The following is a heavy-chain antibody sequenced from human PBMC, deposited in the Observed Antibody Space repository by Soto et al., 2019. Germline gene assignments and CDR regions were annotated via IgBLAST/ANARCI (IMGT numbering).Heavy chain of an antibody. CDR1: GFTFSRSA. D-gene: IGHD2-2*01. J-gene: IGHJ6*02. CDR3: ARYIPGVRYYGMDV. Sequence: GGSPRLSCAASGFTFSRSAMEWVRQAPGKGLEWVSLIGESGTPTYYADSVKGRFTISRDNSGNTLFLEMYSLRAEDTAVYYCARYIPGVRYYGMDVWGQGTTVTVSS. CDR2: IGESGTPT. V-gene: IGHV3-23*01.